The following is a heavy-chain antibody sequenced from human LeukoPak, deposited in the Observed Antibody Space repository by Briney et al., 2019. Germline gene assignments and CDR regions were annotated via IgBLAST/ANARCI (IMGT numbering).Heavy chain of an antibody. J-gene: IGHJ6*02. V-gene: IGHV4-39*01. CDR1: GGSIRSSYYY. CDR2: IYDSGST. Sequence: SETLSLTCTVSGGSIRSSYYYWGWIRQPPGKGLEWIGSIYDSGSTYYNPSLKSRVTISVDTSKNQFSLKLNSVTAADTAVYYCARRHLGYCSGGSCSTMYYGMDVWGQGTTVTVSS. D-gene: IGHD2-15*01. CDR3: ARRHLGYCSGGSCSTMYYGMDV.